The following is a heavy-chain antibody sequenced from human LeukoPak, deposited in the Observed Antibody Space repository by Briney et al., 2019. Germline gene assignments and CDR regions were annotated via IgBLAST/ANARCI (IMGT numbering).Heavy chain of an antibody. J-gene: IGHJ4*02. D-gene: IGHD6-19*01. CDR3: VAGTTY. Sequence: GGSLRLSCAASGFTFSDYSMNWVRQAPGKGLEWVAIIKQDGSQKYYVDSVKGRFTISRDNARNSLYLQMNSLRAEDTAVYWAVAGTTYWGQGTLVTVSS. V-gene: IGHV3-7*05. CDR1: GFTFSDYS. CDR2: IKQDGSQK.